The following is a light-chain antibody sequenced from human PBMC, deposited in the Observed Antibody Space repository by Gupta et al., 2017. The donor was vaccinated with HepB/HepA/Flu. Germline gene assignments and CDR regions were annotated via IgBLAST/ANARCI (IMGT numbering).Light chain of an antibody. CDR2: QDK. CDR3: QAWDSYSVL. V-gene: IGLV3-1*01. Sequence: SYKLTQPPSVSVSPGQTVTITCSGDKMGEKYATWYQQRAGQSPMLVIYQDKKRASGIPELFSGSNSGTTANLTISGTEAMDDDYYYSQAWDSYSVLFGGGNKLTVL. J-gene: IGLJ2*01. CDR1: KMGEKY.